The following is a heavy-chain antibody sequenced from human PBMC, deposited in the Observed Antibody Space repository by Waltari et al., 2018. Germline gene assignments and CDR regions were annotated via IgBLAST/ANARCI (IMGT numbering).Heavy chain of an antibody. Sequence: VQLVQSGAEVKKPGSSVKVSCKASGGTFSSYAISWVRQAPGKGLEWMGLVDPEDGETIYAEKFQGRVTITADTSTDTAYMELSSLRSEDTAVYYCATATGTSTQYYYYGMDVWGQGTTVTVSS. V-gene: IGHV1-69-2*01. CDR1: GGTFSSYA. CDR2: VDPEDGET. J-gene: IGHJ6*02. CDR3: ATATGTSTQYYYYGMDV. D-gene: IGHD3-10*01.